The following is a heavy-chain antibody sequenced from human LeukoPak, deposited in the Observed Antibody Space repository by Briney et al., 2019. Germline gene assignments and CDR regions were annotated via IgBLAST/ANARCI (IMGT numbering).Heavy chain of an antibody. D-gene: IGHD4-17*01. V-gene: IGHV3-30*04. CDR3: AREATVTTYFDY. Sequence: GGSLRLSCAASGFTFSSYAMHWVRQAPGKGLEWVAVISYDGSNKYYADSVKGRLTISRDNSKNTLYLQMNSLRAEDTAVYYCAREATVTTYFDYWSQGTLVTVSS. CDR1: GFTFSSYA. J-gene: IGHJ4*02. CDR2: ISYDGSNK.